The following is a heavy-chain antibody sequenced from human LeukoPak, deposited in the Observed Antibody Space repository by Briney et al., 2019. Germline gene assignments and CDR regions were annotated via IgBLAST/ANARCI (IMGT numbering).Heavy chain of an antibody. D-gene: IGHD4-11*01. V-gene: IGHV1-18*01. CDR2: ISAYNGNT. CDR1: GYTFTSYG. J-gene: IGHJ6*02. CDR3: ARDYSNYVLFLPLYYYGMDV. Sequence: ASVTVSCTASGYTFTSYGISWVRQAPGQGLEWMGWISAYNGNTNYAQKLQGRVTMTTDTSTSTAYMELRSLRSDDTAVYYCARDYSNYVLFLPLYYYGMDVWGQGTTVTVSS.